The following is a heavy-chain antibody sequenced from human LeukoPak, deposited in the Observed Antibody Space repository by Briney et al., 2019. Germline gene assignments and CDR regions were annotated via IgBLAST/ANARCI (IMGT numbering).Heavy chain of an antibody. Sequence: AGSLRLSCAASGFTFSTYSMNWVRQAPGKGLDWVSSISGSSIYIYYADSVKGRFTISRDNAKNSLYLQMNSLRAEDTAVYYCARDPPYYDSSGYYYDYWGQGTLVTVSS. V-gene: IGHV3-21*01. J-gene: IGHJ4*02. D-gene: IGHD3-22*01. CDR2: ISGSSIYI. CDR1: GFTFSTYS. CDR3: ARDPPYYDSSGYYYDY.